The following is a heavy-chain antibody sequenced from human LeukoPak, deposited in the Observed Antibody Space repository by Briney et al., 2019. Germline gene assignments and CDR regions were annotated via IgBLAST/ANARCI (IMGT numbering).Heavy chain of an antibody. CDR2: MNPNSGNT. CDR1: GYTFTSYY. Sequence: ASVKVSCKASGYTFTSYYMNWVRQAPGQGLEWMGWMNPNSGNTGYAQKFQGRVTITRNTSISTAYMELSSLRSEDTAVYYCAREGYCTNGVCQTGFDYWGQGTLVTVSS. V-gene: IGHV1-8*03. CDR3: AREGYCTNGVCQTGFDY. J-gene: IGHJ4*02. D-gene: IGHD2-8*01.